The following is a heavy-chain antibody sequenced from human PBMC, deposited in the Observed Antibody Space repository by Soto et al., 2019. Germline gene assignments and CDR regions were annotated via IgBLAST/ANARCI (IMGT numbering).Heavy chain of an antibody. CDR2: INHSGST. CDR3: ARVRYDFWSGYYSRGLNWFDP. Sequence: SETLSLTCAVYGGSFSGYYWSWIRQPPGKGLEWIGEINHSGSTNYNPSLKSRVTISVDTSKNQFSLKLSSVTAADTAVYYCARVRYDFWSGYYSRGLNWFDPWGQGTLVTVSS. D-gene: IGHD3-3*01. V-gene: IGHV4-34*01. CDR1: GGSFSGYY. J-gene: IGHJ5*02.